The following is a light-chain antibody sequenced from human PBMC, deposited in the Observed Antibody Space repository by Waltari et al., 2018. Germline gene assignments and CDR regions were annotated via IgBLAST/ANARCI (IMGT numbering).Light chain of an antibody. V-gene: IGLV2-14*01. Sequence: QSALTQPASVSGSPGQSITISCTGTSSDIGGYPYVSWYQQHPGKSPKLMIHYVNKRPLWVSNRFSGSKSGNTASLTISGLQAEDEADYYCTSYTSSTTFYVFGTGTKVT. CDR3: TSYTSSTTFYV. CDR1: SSDIGGYPY. J-gene: IGLJ1*01. CDR2: YVN.